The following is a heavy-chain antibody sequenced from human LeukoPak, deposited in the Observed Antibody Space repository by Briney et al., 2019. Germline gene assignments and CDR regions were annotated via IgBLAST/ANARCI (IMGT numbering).Heavy chain of an antibody. CDR1: GFTVGGNY. CDR3: ARDRDGFRLGGYLGF. J-gene: IGHJ4*02. CDR2: IYSGGST. Sequence: GGSLRLSCAASGFTVGGNYMSWVRQPPGKGPEWGSVIYSGGSTYYADSVKGRFTISRDNSQNTLFLEMKSLRAEDTAMYFCARDRDGFRLGGYLGFWGQGTLVTVSS. D-gene: IGHD5-12*01. V-gene: IGHV3-53*01.